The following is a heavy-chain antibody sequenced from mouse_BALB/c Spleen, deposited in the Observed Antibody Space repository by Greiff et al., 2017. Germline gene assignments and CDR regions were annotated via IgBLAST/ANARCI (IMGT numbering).Heavy chain of an antibody. Sequence: QVQLQQSGAELARPGASVKLSCKASGYTFTSYWMQWVKQRPGQGLEWIGAIYPGDGDTRYTQKFKGKATLTADKSSSTAYMQLSSLASEDSAVYYCARTGLGYDGGAFAYWGQGTLVTVSA. CDR3: ARTGLGYDGGAFAY. V-gene: IGHV1-87*01. D-gene: IGHD2-2*01. CDR1: GYTFTSYW. CDR2: IYPGDGDT. J-gene: IGHJ3*01.